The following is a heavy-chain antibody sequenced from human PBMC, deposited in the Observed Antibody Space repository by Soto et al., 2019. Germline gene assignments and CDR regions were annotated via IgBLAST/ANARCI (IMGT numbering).Heavy chain of an antibody. Sequence: PSETLSLTCTVSGGSISSYYCSWIRQPPGKGLEWIGYIYYSGSTNYNPSLKSRVTISVDTSKNQFSLKLSSVTAADTAVYYCARGSGRYDFWSGSAYAYYGMDVWGQGTTVTVS. J-gene: IGHJ6*02. V-gene: IGHV4-59*01. CDR3: ARGSGRYDFWSGSAYAYYGMDV. CDR1: GGSISSYY. CDR2: IYYSGST. D-gene: IGHD3-3*01.